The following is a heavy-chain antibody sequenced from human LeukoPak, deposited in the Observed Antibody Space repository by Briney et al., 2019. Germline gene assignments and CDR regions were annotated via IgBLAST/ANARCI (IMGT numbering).Heavy chain of an antibody. CDR3: ARVGYSGALIGAFDI. Sequence: SETLSLTCTVSGGSISSYYWSWIRQPAGKGLEWIGRIYTSGSTNYNPSLMYRVTMSVDTSKNQFSLIMSSVTAADTAVYSCARVGYSGALIGAFDIWGQGTMVTVSS. CDR2: IYTSGST. V-gene: IGHV4-4*07. J-gene: IGHJ3*02. D-gene: IGHD1-26*01. CDR1: GGSISSYY.